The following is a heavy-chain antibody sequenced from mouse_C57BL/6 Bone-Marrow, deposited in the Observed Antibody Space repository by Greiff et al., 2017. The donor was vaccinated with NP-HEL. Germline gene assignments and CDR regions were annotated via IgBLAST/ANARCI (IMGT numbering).Heavy chain of an antibody. D-gene: IGHD2-4*01. J-gene: IGHJ2*01. CDR1: GYSFTGYY. CDR3: ARTEYDYDGSYFDY. Sequence: EVQLQQSGPELVKPGATVKISCKASGYSFTGYYMHWVKQSHGNILDWIGYIYPYNGVSSYNQKFKGKATLTVDKSSSTAYMELRSLTSEDSAVYYCARTEYDYDGSYFDYWGQGTTLTVSS. CDR2: IYPYNGVS. V-gene: IGHV1-31*01.